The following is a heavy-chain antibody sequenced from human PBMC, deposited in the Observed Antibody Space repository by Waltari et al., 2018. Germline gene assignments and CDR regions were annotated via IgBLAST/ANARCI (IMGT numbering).Heavy chain of an antibody. CDR2: IKKKSDGGTT. J-gene: IGHJ5*02. CDR3: VTGGHYFGA. Sequence: EVHLVESGGGWIQPGAYLSLSCGASGFTFSAAWMSWVRQVPGKGPEWVGRIKKKSDGGTTEYAVPVKGRFTISRDDSKHTLDLQMNSLKTEDTAVYYCVTGGHYFGAWGQGTLVTVSS. CDR1: GFTFSAAW. V-gene: IGHV3-15*01. D-gene: IGHD1-26*01.